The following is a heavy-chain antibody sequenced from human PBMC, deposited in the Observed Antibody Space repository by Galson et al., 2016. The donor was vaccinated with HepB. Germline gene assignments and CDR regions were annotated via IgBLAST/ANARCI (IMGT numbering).Heavy chain of an antibody. V-gene: IGHV3-33*01. Sequence: SLRLSCAASGFVFSSYGMHWVRQAPGKGLEWVAVIWYDGSKKYYADSVKGRFTISRDNSKNTLYLQMNTLRVEDTAVYYCAREWDFWSGSLHPYHHGMDVWGQGTTVSVSS. CDR3: AREWDFWSGSLHPYHHGMDV. CDR1: GFVFSSYG. D-gene: IGHD3-3*01. CDR2: IWYDGSKK. J-gene: IGHJ6*02.